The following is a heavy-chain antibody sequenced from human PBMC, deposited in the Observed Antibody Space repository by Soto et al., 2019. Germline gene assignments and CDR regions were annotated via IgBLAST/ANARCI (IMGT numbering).Heavy chain of an antibody. CDR3: ARKLPSSSSGFDY. J-gene: IGHJ4*03. Sequence: GKGLEWVSSISSSSSYIYYAASVKGRFTISRDNAKNSLYLQRNSLRAEDTAVYYCARKLPSSSSGFDYCAQRTLVT. V-gene: IGHV3-21*01. CDR2: ISSSSSYI. D-gene: IGHD6-6*01.